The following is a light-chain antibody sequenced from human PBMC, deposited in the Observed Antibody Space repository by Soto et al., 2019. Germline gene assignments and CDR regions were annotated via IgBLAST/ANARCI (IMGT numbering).Light chain of an antibody. V-gene: IGLV2-14*01. CDR1: SSYVGGYNF. CDR2: EVS. Sequence: QSALTQPASVSGSPGQSITISCTGTSSYVGGYNFVSWYQQHPGKAPRLIIYEVSSRPSGVSYRFSGSKSGNTASLTISGLQAEDEADYYCSSYTLRNTLVLLGGGTKLTVL. CDR3: SSYTLRNTLVL. J-gene: IGLJ3*02.